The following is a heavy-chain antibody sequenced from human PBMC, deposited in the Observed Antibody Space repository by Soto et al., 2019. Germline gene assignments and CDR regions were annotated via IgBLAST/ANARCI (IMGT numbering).Heavy chain of an antibody. CDR3: DRWLGYGPHFDY. J-gene: IGHJ4*02. D-gene: IGHD5-12*01. CDR2: IYYSGST. V-gene: IGHV4-30-4*01. CDR1: GGSISSGDYY. Sequence: QVQLQESGPGLVKPSQTLSLTCTVSGGSISSGDYYWSWIRQPPGKGLEWIGYIYYSGSTYYNPSLKSRVTLSVAPSQNQFSLKLSSVTAADTAVYYCDRWLGYGPHFDYWGQGTLVTVSS.